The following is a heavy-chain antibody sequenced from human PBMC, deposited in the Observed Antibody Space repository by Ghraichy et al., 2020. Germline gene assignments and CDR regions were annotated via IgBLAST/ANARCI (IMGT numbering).Heavy chain of an antibody. CDR1: GFTFSSYG. Sequence: SLRLSCAASGFTFSSYGMHWVRQAPGKGLEWVAVIWYDGSNKYYADSVKGRFTISRDNSKNTLYLQMNSLRAEDTAVYYCARELLPAYYYYGMDVWGQGTTVTVSS. J-gene: IGHJ6*02. D-gene: IGHD3-3*01. CDR2: IWYDGSNK. V-gene: IGHV3-33*01. CDR3: ARELLPAYYYYGMDV.